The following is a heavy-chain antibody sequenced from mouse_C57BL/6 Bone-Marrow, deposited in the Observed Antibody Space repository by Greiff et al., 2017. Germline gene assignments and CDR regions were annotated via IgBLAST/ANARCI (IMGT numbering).Heavy chain of an antibody. CDR2: INPSSGYT. CDR1: GYTFTSYT. CDR3: ASWDALYYAMDY. J-gene: IGHJ4*01. V-gene: IGHV1-4*01. D-gene: IGHD4-1*01. Sequence: QVQLQQSGAELARPGASVKMSCKASGYTFTSYTMHWVKQRPGQGLEWIGYINPSSGYTKYNQKFKDKATLTADKSSSTAYMKRSSLTSEDSSVYSCASWDALYYAMDYWGQGTSVTVSS.